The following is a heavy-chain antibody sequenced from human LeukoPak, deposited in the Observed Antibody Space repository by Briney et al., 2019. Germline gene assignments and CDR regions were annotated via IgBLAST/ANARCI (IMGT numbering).Heavy chain of an antibody. CDR1: GGSISSSSYY. V-gene: IGHV4-39*07. Sequence: PSETLSLTCTVSGGSISSSSYYWGWIRQPPGKGLEWIGSIYHSGSTYYNPSLKSRVTISVDTSKNQFSLKLSSVTAADTAVYYCAFTGGSSGYYLSRNYYYMDVWGKGTTVTVSS. CDR3: AFTGGSSGYYLSRNYYYMDV. J-gene: IGHJ6*03. CDR2: IYHSGST. D-gene: IGHD3-22*01.